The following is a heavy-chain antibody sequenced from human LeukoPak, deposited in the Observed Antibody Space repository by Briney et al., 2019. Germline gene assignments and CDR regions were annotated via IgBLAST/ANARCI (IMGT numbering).Heavy chain of an antibody. Sequence: GGSLRLSCAASGFTFSSYWMSWVRQAPGKGLEWVANIKQDGSEKYYVDSVKGRFTISRDNAKNSLYLQMNSLRAEDTAVYYCARVPGYYDSSGFYQDYYYMDVWGKGTTVTVSS. D-gene: IGHD3-22*01. V-gene: IGHV3-7*03. J-gene: IGHJ6*03. CDR3: ARVPGYYDSSGFYQDYYYMDV. CDR2: IKQDGSEK. CDR1: GFTFSSYW.